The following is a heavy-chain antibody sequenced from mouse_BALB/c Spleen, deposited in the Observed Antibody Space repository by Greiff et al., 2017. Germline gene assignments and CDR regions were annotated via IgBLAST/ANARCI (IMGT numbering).Heavy chain of an antibody. J-gene: IGHJ4*01. CDR1: GYAFTNYL. CDR3: ARMMEAMDY. Sequence: QVQLQQSGAELVRPGTSVKVSCKASGYAFTNYLIEWVKQRPGQGLEWIGVINPGSGGTNYNEKFKGKATLTADKSSSTAYMQLSSLTSDDSAVYFCARMMEAMDYWGQGTSVTVSS. V-gene: IGHV1-54*01. CDR2: INPGSGGT. D-gene: IGHD2-3*01.